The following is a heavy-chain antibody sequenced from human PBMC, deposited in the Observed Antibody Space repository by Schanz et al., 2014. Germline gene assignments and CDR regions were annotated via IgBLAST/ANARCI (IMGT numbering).Heavy chain of an antibody. J-gene: IGHJ5*02. V-gene: IGHV4-4*02. CDR1: GFIFSDHY. CDR2: IIHDGRT. D-gene: IGHD2-2*01. Sequence: VQLVESGGGLVQPGGSLRLSCAASGFIFSDHYMEWVRQAPGKGLQWIGEIIHDGRTNYNPSLGSRVTISLDRSENQFSLELRSVAAADTALYYCARVKQGCSDSSCVLDPWGQGTLVTVSS. CDR3: ARVKQGCSDSSCVLDP.